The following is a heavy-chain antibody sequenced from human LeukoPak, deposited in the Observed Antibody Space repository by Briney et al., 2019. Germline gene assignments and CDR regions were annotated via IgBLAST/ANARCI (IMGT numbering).Heavy chain of an antibody. J-gene: IGHJ4*02. D-gene: IGHD3-10*01. CDR3: AKDPGAHYYGSGSYRRGSYFDY. V-gene: IGHV3-21*01. CDR2: ISSSSSYI. Sequence: GSLRLSCAASGFTFSSYEMNWVRQAPGKGLEWVSSISSSSSYIYYADSVKGRFTISGDNAKNSLYLQMNSLRAEDTAVYYCAKDPGAHYYGSGSYRRGSYFDYWGQGTLVTVSS. CDR1: GFTFSSYE.